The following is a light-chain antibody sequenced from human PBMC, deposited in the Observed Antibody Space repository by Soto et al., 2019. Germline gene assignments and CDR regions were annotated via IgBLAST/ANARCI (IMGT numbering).Light chain of an antibody. V-gene: IGKV1-5*01. CDR3: QQYNSYYDA. CDR1: QSISTW. CDR2: DAS. J-gene: IGKJ2*01. Sequence: DIQMTQSPSTLSASVGDRVTITCRASQSISTWLAWYQQKPGKAPRLLIFDASTLEGGVPSRFSGSGSGTEFTLTISSLQPDDFETYYCQQYNSYYDAFGQGTKLEI.